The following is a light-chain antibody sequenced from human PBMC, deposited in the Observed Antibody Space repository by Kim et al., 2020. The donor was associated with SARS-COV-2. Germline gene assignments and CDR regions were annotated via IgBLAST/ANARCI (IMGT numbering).Light chain of an antibody. CDR1: KLGDKY. V-gene: IGLV3-1*01. Sequence: PGQTPSITCSGDKLGDKYACWYQQKPGQSPVLVIYQDSKRPSGIPERFSGSNSGNTATLTISGTQAMDEADYYCQAWDSSTADVVFGGGTQLTVL. CDR3: QAWDSSTADVV. CDR2: QDS. J-gene: IGLJ2*01.